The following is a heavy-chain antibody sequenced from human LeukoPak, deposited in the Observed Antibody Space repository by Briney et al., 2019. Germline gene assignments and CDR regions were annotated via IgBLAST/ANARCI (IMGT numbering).Heavy chain of an antibody. V-gene: IGHV4-39*01. CDR3: ARHLSGTAMAHYFDH. CDR1: GASISSGRNY. Sequence: PSETLSLTCSVSGASISSGRNYWGWIRQSPGKGLEWIASIYSSGNTQYNPSLQSRVSVSVDTSKIQVSVRLSSLTAADTGVYYCARHLSGTAMAHYFDHWGQGTVVTVSS. CDR2: IYSSGNT. D-gene: IGHD5-18*01. J-gene: IGHJ4*02.